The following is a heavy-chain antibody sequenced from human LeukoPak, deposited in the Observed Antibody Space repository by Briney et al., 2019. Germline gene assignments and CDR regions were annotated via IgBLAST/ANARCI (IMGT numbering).Heavy chain of an antibody. CDR1: GFTFSNYD. CDR3: ARDFDFWSGGGGLDV. Sequence: GGSLRLSCGASGFTFSNYDVNWVRQAPGKGLEWVSYISSSGYTIYYADSVKCRFTISRDNARNSLFLQMNTLRAEDTAVYLCARDFDFWSGGGGLDVWGQGTTVIVSS. CDR2: ISSSGYTI. J-gene: IGHJ6*02. V-gene: IGHV3-48*03. D-gene: IGHD3-3*01.